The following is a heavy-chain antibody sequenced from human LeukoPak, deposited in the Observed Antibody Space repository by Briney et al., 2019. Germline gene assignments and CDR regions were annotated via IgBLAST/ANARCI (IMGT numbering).Heavy chain of an antibody. V-gene: IGHV4-61*08. D-gene: IGHD3-9*01. Sequence: PSQTLSLTCAVSGGSISSGGYSWSWIRQPPGKGLEWIGYIYYSGSTNYNPSLKSRVTISVDTSKNQFSLKLSSVTAADTAVYYCARSKGKYYDILTGYYPFDYWGQGTLVTVSS. J-gene: IGHJ4*02. CDR2: IYYSGST. CDR1: GGSISSGGYS. CDR3: ARSKGKYYDILTGYYPFDY.